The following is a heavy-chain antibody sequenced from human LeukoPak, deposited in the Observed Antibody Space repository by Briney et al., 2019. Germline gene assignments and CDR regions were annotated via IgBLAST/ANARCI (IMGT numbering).Heavy chain of an antibody. CDR3: AEGNSGGSFDP. D-gene: IGHD4-23*01. J-gene: IGHJ5*02. V-gene: IGHV4-59*08. CDR2: ISDSGSA. Sequence: SETLSLTCTVSGGSISSYYGSWIRQPPGKGLEWIGYISDSGSANYNPSLKSRVTISVDTSKNQFSLKLSSVTAADTGVYYCAEGNSGGSFDPWGQGTLVTVSS. CDR1: GGSISSYY.